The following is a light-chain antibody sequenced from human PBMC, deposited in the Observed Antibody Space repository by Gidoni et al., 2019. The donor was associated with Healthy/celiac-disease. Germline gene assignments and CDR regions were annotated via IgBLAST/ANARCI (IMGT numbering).Light chain of an antibody. V-gene: IGKV3-20*01. Sequence: EIVLTQLPGTLSLSPGERAPLPCRASQSVSSSYLAWYQKKPGQAPRLLIYGASSRATSIPVWFSGSGSGTDFTLTISRLEPEDFAVYYCQQYGSSPWTFGQXTKVEIK. J-gene: IGKJ1*01. CDR1: QSVSSSY. CDR2: GAS. CDR3: QQYGSSPWT.